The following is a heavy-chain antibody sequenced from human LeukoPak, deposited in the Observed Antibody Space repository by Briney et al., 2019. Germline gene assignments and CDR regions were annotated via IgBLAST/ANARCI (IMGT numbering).Heavy chain of an antibody. CDR1: GGSISSGGYY. D-gene: IGHD3-10*01. Sequence: PSETLSLTCTVSGGSISSGGYYWSWIRQPPGKGLEWIGYIYHSGSTYYNPSLKSRVTISVDRSKNQFSLKLSSVTAADTAVYYCARVNFSGSYPAEYFQHWGQGTLVTVSS. CDR2: IYHSGST. CDR3: ARVNFSGSYPAEYFQH. V-gene: IGHV4-30-2*01. J-gene: IGHJ1*01.